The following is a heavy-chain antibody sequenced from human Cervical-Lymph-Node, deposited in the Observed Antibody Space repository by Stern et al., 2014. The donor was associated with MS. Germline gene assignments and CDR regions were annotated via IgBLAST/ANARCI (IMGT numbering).Heavy chain of an antibody. CDR1: GFSFSTDGVS. Sequence: QITFKESGPTLVRPTQTLTLTCTFSGFSFSTDGVSVGWIRQPPGQAPEWLALIYWDGNTRYSPSLKSRLTITKDTSRDQVVLTMTNVDRVDTATYYCARLGDYVDFWGQGVLVTVSS. CDR2: IYWDGNT. CDR3: ARLGDYVDF. J-gene: IGHJ4*02. V-gene: IGHV2-5*02. D-gene: IGHD4-17*01.